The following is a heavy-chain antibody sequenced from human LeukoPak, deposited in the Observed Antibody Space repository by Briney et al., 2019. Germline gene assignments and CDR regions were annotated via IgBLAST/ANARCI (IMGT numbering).Heavy chain of an antibody. CDR1: GYSLSSGYS. J-gene: IGHJ4*02. V-gene: IGHV4-38-2*02. Sequence: KSSETLSLTCTVSGYSLSSGYSRGWLRPPPGKGLGWIGCIYYSGSTSYTPPLTTRVTLSVDTSNHKFSLKLSAATAAATAVLCVARDISGGGGCYLSFGYWRRGTMVTVPS. CDR3: ARDISGGGGCYLSFGY. D-gene: IGHD2-21*01. CDR2: IYYSGST.